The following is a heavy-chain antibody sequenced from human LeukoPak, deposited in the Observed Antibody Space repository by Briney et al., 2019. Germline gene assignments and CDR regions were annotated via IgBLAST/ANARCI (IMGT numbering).Heavy chain of an antibody. CDR3: VREGGVTTTYDC. J-gene: IGHJ4*02. D-gene: IGHD4-11*01. CDR1: GFTLSDYW. V-gene: IGHV3-74*01. CDR2: ISPKGRNI. Sequence: GGSLRLSCAASGFTLSDYWMHCVRQAPGKGPVWVLEISPKGRNIASGAPVKGRFTITRDSGKKTVYLQMKSLRVGDTAVYYCVREGGVTTTYDCWGQGTLVTVSS.